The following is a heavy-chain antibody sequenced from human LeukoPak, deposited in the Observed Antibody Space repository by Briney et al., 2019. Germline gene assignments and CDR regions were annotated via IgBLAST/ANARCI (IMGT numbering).Heavy chain of an antibody. Sequence: SETLSLTCAVYGGSFSGYYWSWIRQPPGKGLEWIGEINHSGSTNYNPSLKSRVTISVDTSKTQFSLKLSPVTAADTAVYYCARLPSRFSSPDDCWGQGTLVTVSS. J-gene: IGHJ4*02. V-gene: IGHV4-34*01. D-gene: IGHD2-2*01. CDR2: INHSGST. CDR1: GGSFSGYY. CDR3: ARLPSRFSSPDDC.